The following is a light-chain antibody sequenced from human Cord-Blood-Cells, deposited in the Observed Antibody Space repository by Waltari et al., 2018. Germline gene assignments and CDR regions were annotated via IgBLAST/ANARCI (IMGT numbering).Light chain of an antibody. CDR3: CSYAGSSTWV. Sequence: QSALTQPASASGSPGQSTTTSCTGPSSDVGSYNLFSWYQQHPGKAPKLMIDEGSKRPSGVSNRFSGSKSGNTASLTISGLQAEDEADYYCCSYAGSSTWVFGGGTKLTVL. CDR2: EGS. V-gene: IGLV2-23*01. J-gene: IGLJ3*02. CDR1: SSDVGSYNL.